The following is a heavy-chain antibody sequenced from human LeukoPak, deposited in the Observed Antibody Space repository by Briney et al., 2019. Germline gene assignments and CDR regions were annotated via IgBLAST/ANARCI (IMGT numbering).Heavy chain of an antibody. CDR1: GGSISSYY. J-gene: IGHJ3*02. D-gene: IGHD2-2*01. CDR3: ARYCSSTSCPPGAFDI. Sequence: PSETLSLTCTVSGGSISSYYWSWIRQPPGKGLEWIGYIYYSGSTNYNPSLKSRVTISVDTSKNQFSLKLSSVTAADTAVYYCARYCSSTSCPPGAFDIWGQGTMVTVSS. V-gene: IGHV4-59*12. CDR2: IYYSGST.